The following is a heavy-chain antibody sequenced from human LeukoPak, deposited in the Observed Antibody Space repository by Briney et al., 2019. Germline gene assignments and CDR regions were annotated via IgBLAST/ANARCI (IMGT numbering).Heavy chain of an antibody. CDR1: GFSFSTYE. Sequence: PGGSLRPSCAASGFSFSTYEMNWVRQAPGKGLEWVSFISSSGSSIHYADSVKGRFTISRGNAKNSLYLQMNSLRAEDTAVYYCARTLTFDYWGQGTLVTVSS. CDR3: ARTLTFDY. CDR2: ISSSGSSI. V-gene: IGHV3-48*03. D-gene: IGHD3-9*01. J-gene: IGHJ4*02.